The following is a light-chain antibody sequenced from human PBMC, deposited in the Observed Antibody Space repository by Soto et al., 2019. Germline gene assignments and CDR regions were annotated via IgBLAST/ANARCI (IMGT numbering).Light chain of an antibody. Sequence: EMVVTQSPATLSVSPGERATLSCRASQDVSSNLAWYQQKPGQAPSLLIYGASTRATGTPARFSGSGSGTEFTLTISSLQSEDDAVDFCQQYIRWPLTFGGGTKVEI. V-gene: IGKV3-15*01. CDR2: GAS. CDR1: QDVSSN. CDR3: QQYIRWPLT. J-gene: IGKJ4*01.